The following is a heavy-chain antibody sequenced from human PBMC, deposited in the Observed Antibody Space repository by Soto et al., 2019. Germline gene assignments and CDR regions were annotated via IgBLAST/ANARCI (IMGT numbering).Heavy chain of an antibody. D-gene: IGHD3-3*01. J-gene: IGHJ6*03. Sequence: TSETLSLTCTVSGGSISSYYWSWIRQPPGKGLEWIGYIYYSGSTNYNPSLKSRVTISVDTSKNQFSLKLSSVTAADTAVYYCARQASDTIFGVVIQARYYYYYMDVWGKGTTVTVSS. V-gene: IGHV4-59*08. CDR2: IYYSGST. CDR1: GGSISSYY. CDR3: ARQASDTIFGVVIQARYYYYYMDV.